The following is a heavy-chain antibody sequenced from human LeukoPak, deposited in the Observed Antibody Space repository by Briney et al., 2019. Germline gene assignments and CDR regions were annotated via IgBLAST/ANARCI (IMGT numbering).Heavy chain of an antibody. CDR2: IGGTGVRT. CDR1: GFTFSSYA. Sequence: GGSLRLSCASSGFTFSSYAMSWVRQAPGKGLEWVSTIGGTGVRTYYADSVKGRFTISTDNSKNTLYLQINSLRAEDTAVYFCAKDRLGGPYFFHYWGQGTLVTVSS. D-gene: IGHD3-16*01. CDR3: AKDRLGGPYFFHY. J-gene: IGHJ4*02. V-gene: IGHV3-23*01.